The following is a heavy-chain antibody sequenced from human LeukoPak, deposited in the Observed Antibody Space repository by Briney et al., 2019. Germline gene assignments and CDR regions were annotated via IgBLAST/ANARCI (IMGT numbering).Heavy chain of an antibody. V-gene: IGHV4-59*01. D-gene: IGHD3-10*01. Sequence: KASETLSLTCTVSGGSISSYYWSWIRQPPGKGLEWIGYIYYSGSTNYNPSLKSRVTISVDTSKNQFFLKLSSVTAADTAVYYCARADWFGEYYFDYWGQGTLVTVSS. J-gene: IGHJ4*02. CDR1: GGSISSYY. CDR2: IYYSGST. CDR3: ARADWFGEYYFDY.